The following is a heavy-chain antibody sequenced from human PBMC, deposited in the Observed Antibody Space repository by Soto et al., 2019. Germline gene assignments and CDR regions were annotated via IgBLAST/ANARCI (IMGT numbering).Heavy chain of an antibody. D-gene: IGHD6-13*01. V-gene: IGHV4-59*01. CDR1: GGSFSGYY. CDR2: IYYSGST. J-gene: IGHJ4*02. CDR3: ARAEYSSSWFDY. Sequence: PSETLSLTCAVYGGSFSGYYWSWIRQPPGKGLEWIGYIYYSGSTNYNPSLKSRVTISVDTSKNQFSLKLSSVTAADTAVYYCARAEYSSSWFDYWGQGTLVTVS.